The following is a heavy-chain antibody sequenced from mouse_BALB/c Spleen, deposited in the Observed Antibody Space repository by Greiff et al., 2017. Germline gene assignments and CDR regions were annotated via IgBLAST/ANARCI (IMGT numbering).Heavy chain of an antibody. Sequence: VQLKESGPGLVAPSQSLSITCTVSGFSLTGYGVNWVRQPPGKGLEWLGMIWGDGSTDYNSALKSRLSISKDNSKSQVFLKMNSLQTDDTARYYCARDGGDGYYRYFDYWGQGTTLTVSS. CDR2: IWGDGST. D-gene: IGHD2-3*01. CDR3: ARDGGDGYYRYFDY. V-gene: IGHV2-6-7*01. J-gene: IGHJ2*01. CDR1: GFSLTGYG.